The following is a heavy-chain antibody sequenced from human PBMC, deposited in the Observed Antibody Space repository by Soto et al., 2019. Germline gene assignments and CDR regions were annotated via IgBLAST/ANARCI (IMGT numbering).Heavy chain of an antibody. V-gene: IGHV1-69*01. Sequence: QVQLVQSGAEVKKPGSSVKVSCKASGGTFSSYAISWVRQAPGQGLEWMGGIIPILGTANYAQKFQGRVTITADESTGTAYMELSSLISEDTAVYYWARGGRLAAADYYYYGMDVCGQGTTVTVSS. J-gene: IGHJ6*02. CDR2: IIPILGTA. D-gene: IGHD6-13*01. CDR1: GGTFSSYA. CDR3: ARGGRLAAADYYYYGMDV.